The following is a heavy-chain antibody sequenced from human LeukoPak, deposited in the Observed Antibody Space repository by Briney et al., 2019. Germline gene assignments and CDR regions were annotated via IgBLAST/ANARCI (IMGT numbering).Heavy chain of an antibody. CDR1: GGSSSGYY. J-gene: IGHJ4*02. V-gene: IGHV4-34*01. CDR3: ATYSSSWYFQNY. CDR2: INHSGST. Sequence: PSETLSLTCAVYGGSSSGYYWSWIRQPPGKGLEWIGGINHSGSTNYNPSLKSRVTISVDTSKNQFSLKLSSVTAADTAVYYCATYSSSWYFQNYWGQGTLVTVSS. D-gene: IGHD6-13*01.